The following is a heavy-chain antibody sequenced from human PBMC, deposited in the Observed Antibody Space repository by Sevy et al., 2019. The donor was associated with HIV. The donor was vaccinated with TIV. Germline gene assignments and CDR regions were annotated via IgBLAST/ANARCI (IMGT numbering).Heavy chain of an antibody. CDR2: ISAYNGNT. Sequence: ASGKVSCKASGYTFTSYGISWVRQAPGQGLEWMGWISAYNGNTNYAQKLQGRVTMTTDTSTSTAYMELRSLRSDDTAVYYCARDSRAYCSSTSCYLNWFDPWGQGTLVTVSS. D-gene: IGHD2-2*01. V-gene: IGHV1-18*01. J-gene: IGHJ5*02. CDR3: ARDSRAYCSSTSCYLNWFDP. CDR1: GYTFTSYG.